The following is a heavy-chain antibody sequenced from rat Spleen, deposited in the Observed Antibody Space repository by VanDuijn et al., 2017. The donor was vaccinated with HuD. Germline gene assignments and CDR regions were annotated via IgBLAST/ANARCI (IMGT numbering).Heavy chain of an antibody. CDR2: ISPSGGST. J-gene: IGHJ3*01. CDR1: GFTFSNYG. V-gene: IGHV5-19*01. Sequence: EVQVVESGGGSVQPGRSLKLSCAASGFTFSNYGMHWIRQAPTKGLECVASISPSGGSTYYRDSVKGRFTISRDNAKSTLYLQMDSLRSEDTATYYCTRHGGLRNWFAYWGQGTLVTVSS. CDR3: TRHGGLRNWFAY. D-gene: IGHD1-11*01.